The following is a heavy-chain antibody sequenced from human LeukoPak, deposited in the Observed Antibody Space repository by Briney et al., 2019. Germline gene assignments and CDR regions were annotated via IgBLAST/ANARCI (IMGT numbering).Heavy chain of an antibody. V-gene: IGHV3-23*01. Sequence: SGGSLRLSCAASGFTFSTYPMSWVRQAPGKGLQWVSAISVGGASAYYADSVKGRFTISRDNSKSTLYLQMNSLTGDDTAIYYCAARPRMPPRFDHWGQGTLVTVSS. CDR3: AARPRMPPRFDH. CDR1: GFTFSTYP. D-gene: IGHD2-2*01. CDR2: ISVGGASA. J-gene: IGHJ4*02.